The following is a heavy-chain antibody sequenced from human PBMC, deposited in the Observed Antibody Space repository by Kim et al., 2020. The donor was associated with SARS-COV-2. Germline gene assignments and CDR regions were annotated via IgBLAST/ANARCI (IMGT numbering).Heavy chain of an antibody. V-gene: IGHV4-59*08. J-gene: IGHJ4*02. D-gene: IGHD6-19*01. CDR3: ARHSHSWLAHFDD. CDR1: GGSISSYY. Sequence: SETLSLTCTVSGGSISSYYWSWIRQPPGKGLEWIGYIYYSGSTNYNPSLKSRVTISVDTSKNQFSLKLSSVTAADTAVYYCARHSHSWLAHFDDWGQGTLVTVSS. CDR2: IYYSGST.